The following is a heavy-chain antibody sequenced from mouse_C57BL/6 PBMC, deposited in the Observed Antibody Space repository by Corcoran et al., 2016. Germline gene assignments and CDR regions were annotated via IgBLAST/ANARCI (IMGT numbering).Heavy chain of an antibody. CDR3: ARWDGYDEGAWFAY. V-gene: IGHV1-9*01. Sequence: QVQLQQSGAELMKPGASVKLSCKATGYTFTVYWIEWVKQMPGHGLEWIGEILPGSGTTNYNEKLKGKATFTADTSSNTAYMQLSSLTTEDSAIYYCARWDGYDEGAWFAYWGQGTLVTVSA. J-gene: IGHJ3*01. CDR2: ILPGSGTT. D-gene: IGHD2-2*01. CDR1: GYTFTVYW.